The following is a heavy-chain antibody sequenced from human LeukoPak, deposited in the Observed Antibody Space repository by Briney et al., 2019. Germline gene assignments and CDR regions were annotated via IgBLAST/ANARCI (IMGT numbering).Heavy chain of an antibody. V-gene: IGHV3-21*01. CDR3: AKGLCDILTGPLDY. D-gene: IGHD3-9*01. CDR2: ISSSSSYI. Sequence: PGGSLRLSCAASGFTFSSYSMNWVRQAPGKGLEWVSSISSSSSYIYYSDSVKGRFTISRDNAKNSLYLQMNSLRAEDTAVYYCAKGLCDILTGPLDYWGQGTLVTVSS. J-gene: IGHJ4*02. CDR1: GFTFSSYS.